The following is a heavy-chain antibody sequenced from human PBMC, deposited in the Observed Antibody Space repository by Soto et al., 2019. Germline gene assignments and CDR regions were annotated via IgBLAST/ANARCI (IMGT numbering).Heavy chain of an antibody. CDR2: IWYDGSNK. Sequence: GSLRLSCAASGFTFSSYGMHWVRQAPGKGLEWVAVIWYDGSNKYYADSVKGRFTISRDNSKNTLYLQMNSLRAEDTAVYHCARESLDSSGYYYSDYWGQGTLVTVSS. CDR3: ARESLDSSGYYYSDY. V-gene: IGHV3-33*01. J-gene: IGHJ4*02. D-gene: IGHD3-22*01. CDR1: GFTFSSYG.